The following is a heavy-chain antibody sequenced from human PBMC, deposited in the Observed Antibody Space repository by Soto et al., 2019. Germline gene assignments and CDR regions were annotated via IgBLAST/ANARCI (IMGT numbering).Heavy chain of an antibody. J-gene: IGHJ6*02. CDR3: ARLAYCGGDCYSRYYYYYGMDV. CDR1: GYSFTSYW. Sequence: GESLKISCKGSGYSFTSYWIGWVRQMPGKGLEWMGIIYPGDSDTRYSPSFQGQVTISADKSISTAYLQWSSLKASDTAMYYYARLAYCGGDCYSRYYYYYGMDVWGQGTTVTVSS. CDR2: IYPGDSDT. V-gene: IGHV5-51*01. D-gene: IGHD2-21*02.